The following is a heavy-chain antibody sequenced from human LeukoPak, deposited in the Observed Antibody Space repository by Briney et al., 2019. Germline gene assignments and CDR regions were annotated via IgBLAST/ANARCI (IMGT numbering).Heavy chain of an antibody. Sequence: GGPLRLSCGASGFTFSSSAMHWVRQGPGKGLEWVAYIAHHGNNKYYADSVKGRFTISRDNSKGSLYLQMNSLRADDTAVYYCAKDGSWSCTDWGQGTLVRASS. CDR3: AKDGSWSCTD. CDR2: IAHHGNNK. V-gene: IGHV3-30*02. D-gene: IGHD2-8*02. CDR1: GFTFSSSA. J-gene: IGHJ4*02.